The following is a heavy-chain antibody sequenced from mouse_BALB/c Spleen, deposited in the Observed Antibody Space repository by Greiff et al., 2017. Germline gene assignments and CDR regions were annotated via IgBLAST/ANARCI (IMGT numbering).Heavy chain of an antibody. CDR3: TRSSNRNEGAWFAD. J-gene: IGHJ3*01. CDR1: GYAFSSYW. Sequence: VQLQQSGAELVRPGSSVKISCKASGYAFSSYWMNWVKQRPGPGLEWIGQIYPGDGDTNYNGKFNGKATLTADKSSSTAYMQLSSLTSEDSAVYYCTRSSNRNEGAWFADWGQGTLVTVSA. D-gene: IGHD2-14*01. CDR2: IYPGDGDT. V-gene: IGHV1-80*01.